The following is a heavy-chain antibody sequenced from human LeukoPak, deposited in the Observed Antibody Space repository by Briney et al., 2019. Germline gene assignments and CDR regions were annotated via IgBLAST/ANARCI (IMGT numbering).Heavy chain of an antibody. CDR2: INPNGGST. Sequence: ASVKVSCKASGYTFTSYGISWVRQAPGQGLEWMGIINPNGGSTSYAQKFQGRITLTRDTSTSTVYMELSSLRSEDTAVYYCARDRIWAGYREAFDIWGQGTMVTVSS. V-gene: IGHV1-46*01. CDR1: GYTFTSYG. CDR3: ARDRIWAGYREAFDI. J-gene: IGHJ3*02. D-gene: IGHD3/OR15-3a*01.